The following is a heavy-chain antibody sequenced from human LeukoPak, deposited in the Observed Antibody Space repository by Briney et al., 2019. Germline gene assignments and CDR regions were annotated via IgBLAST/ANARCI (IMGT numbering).Heavy chain of an antibody. CDR2: INPNSGGT. CDR3: ARDPHWNIHNWFDP. J-gene: IGHJ5*02. Sequence: ASVKVSCKASGYTFTGYYMHWVRQAPGQGLEGMGWINPNSGGTNYAQKFQGRVTMTRDTSISTAYMELSRLRSDDTAVYYCARDPHWNIHNWFDPWGQGTLVTVSS. CDR1: GYTFTGYY. D-gene: IGHD1/OR15-1a*01. V-gene: IGHV1-2*02.